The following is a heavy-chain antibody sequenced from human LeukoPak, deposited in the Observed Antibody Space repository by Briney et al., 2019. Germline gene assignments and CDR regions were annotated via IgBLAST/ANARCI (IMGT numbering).Heavy chain of an antibody. CDR3: ARDWNVVVPAAMGGDAFDI. CDR1: GGSISSSGYY. Sequence: SETLSLTCTVSGGSISSSGYYWGWIRQPPGKGLEWIGSIYYSGSTYYNPSLKSRVTISLDTSKNQFSLKLSSVTAADTAVYYCARDWNVVVPAAMGGDAFDIWGQGAMVTVSS. J-gene: IGHJ3*02. CDR2: IYYSGST. D-gene: IGHD2-2*01. V-gene: IGHV4-39*07.